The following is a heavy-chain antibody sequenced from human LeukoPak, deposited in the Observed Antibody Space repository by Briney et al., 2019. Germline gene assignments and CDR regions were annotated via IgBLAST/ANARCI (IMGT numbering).Heavy chain of an antibody. CDR1: GFTFSSYA. CDR2: ISGSGGST. CDR3: VKAGCSSTRCYGNY. Sequence: PGGSLRLSCAASGFTFSSYAMSWVRQAPGKGLEWVSAISGSGGSTYYADSVKGRFTISRDNSKNTLYLQMSSLRAEDTAVYYCVKAGCSSTRCYGNYWGQGTLVTVSS. V-gene: IGHV3-23*01. J-gene: IGHJ4*02. D-gene: IGHD2-2*01.